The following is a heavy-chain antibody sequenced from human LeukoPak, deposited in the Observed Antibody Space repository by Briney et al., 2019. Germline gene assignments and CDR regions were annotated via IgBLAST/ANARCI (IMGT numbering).Heavy chain of an antibody. Sequence: GGSLRLSCAASGFTFDDYAMPWGRHGPGKGLEWVSAIYWNVGNTAYADSEKGRFTIARDNVKNSLYLQMNSLRAEDTALYSCANGGSYDGSGYCSNPLYYFDSWGQGTLVTVSS. D-gene: IGHD3-22*01. V-gene: IGHV3-9*01. J-gene: IGHJ4*02. CDR3: ANGGSYDGSGYCSNPLYYFDS. CDR1: GFTFDDYA. CDR2: IYWNVGNT.